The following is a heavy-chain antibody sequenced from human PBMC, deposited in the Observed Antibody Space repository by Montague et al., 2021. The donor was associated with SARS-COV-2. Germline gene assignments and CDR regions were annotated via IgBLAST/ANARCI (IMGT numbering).Heavy chain of an antibody. CDR1: GGSFSTYS. V-gene: IGHV4-34*01. D-gene: IGHD2-2*02. Sequence: SETLSLTCAVHGGSFSTYSWNWSRQPPGKGLEWIGVVHHGGSTNYNPSLKRRVTISADTSKNQFTLKLTSVAAADTAVYYCARLGDGVVPAAILGVGPDYAYDDIDVWGKGTTVTVSS. CDR3: ARLGDGVVPAAILGVGPDYAYDDIDV. CDR2: VHHGGST. J-gene: IGHJ6*03.